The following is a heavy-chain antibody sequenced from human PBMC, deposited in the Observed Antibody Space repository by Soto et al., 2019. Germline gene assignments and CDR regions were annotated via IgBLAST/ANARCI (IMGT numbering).Heavy chain of an antibody. V-gene: IGHV3-23*01. D-gene: IGHD3-3*01. J-gene: IGHJ5*02. CDR2: INGNDGST. Sequence: GSLRLSCAASGFTFSSYAMSWVRQAPGKGLEWVSTINGNDGSTYYADSVKGRFTISRDNSKNTLYLQMNSLRVEDTAVYYCAKAGTIFGVVMNNWFDPWGQGT. CDR3: AKAGTIFGVVMNNWFDP. CDR1: GFTFSSYA.